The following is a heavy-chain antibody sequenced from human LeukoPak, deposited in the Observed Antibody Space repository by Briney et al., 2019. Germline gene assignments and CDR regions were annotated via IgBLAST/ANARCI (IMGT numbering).Heavy chain of an antibody. J-gene: IGHJ6*03. CDR2: INTNTGNP. V-gene: IGHV7-4-1*02. CDR1: GYTFTSYA. D-gene: IGHD5-24*01. CDR3: ARVDTRLEMATTRYYYYYMDV. Sequence: GASVTVSCKASGYTFTSYAMNWVRQAPGQGLEWMGWINTNTGNPTYAQGFTGRFVFSLDTSVSTAYLQISSLKAEDTAVYYCARVDTRLEMATTRYYYYYMDVWGKGTTVTVSS.